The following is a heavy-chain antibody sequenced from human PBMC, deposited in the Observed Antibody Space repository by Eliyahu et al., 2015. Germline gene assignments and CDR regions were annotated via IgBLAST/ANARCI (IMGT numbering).Heavy chain of an antibody. D-gene: IGHD6-13*01. Sequence: EVQLVESGGGLVKPGGSLRLSCAASGFTFSSYXXNWVRQAPGKGLGWVSSISSSSSYIYYADSVKGRFTISRDNAKNSLYLQMNSLRAEDTAVYYCARGPNSSSWPYYYYYYGMDVWGQGTTVTVSS. CDR2: ISSSSSYI. V-gene: IGHV3-21*01. CDR1: GFTFSSYX. CDR3: ARGPNSSSWPYYYYYYGMDV. J-gene: IGHJ6*02.